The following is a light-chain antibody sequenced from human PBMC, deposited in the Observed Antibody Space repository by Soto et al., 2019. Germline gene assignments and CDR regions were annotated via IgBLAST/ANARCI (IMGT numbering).Light chain of an antibody. V-gene: IGKV1-17*01. J-gene: IGKJ2*01. Sequence: DIQRTQSPSSLSASVGDRVIIDCRASQGIRDALGWYQQKPGKVPKRLIYSASSLQNGVPSRFSGSGSETVFTLTISSLQPEDFATYFCLQHSDYPFTFGQGTRLEI. CDR2: SAS. CDR3: LQHSDYPFT. CDR1: QGIRDA.